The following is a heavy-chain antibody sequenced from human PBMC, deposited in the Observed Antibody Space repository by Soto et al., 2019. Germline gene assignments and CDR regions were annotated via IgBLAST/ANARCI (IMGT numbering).Heavy chain of an antibody. CDR3: AKVRGSLYYYGMDV. V-gene: IGHV3-23*01. CDR1: GFTFSNYA. Sequence: HPGGSLRLSCAASGFTFSNYAMNWVRLAPGKGLEWVSGISGGGGSTYYADSVKGRFTISRDNSKNTLYLQMNSLRAEDTAVYYCAKVRGSLYYYGMDVWGQGTTVTVSS. J-gene: IGHJ6*02. CDR2: ISGGGGST.